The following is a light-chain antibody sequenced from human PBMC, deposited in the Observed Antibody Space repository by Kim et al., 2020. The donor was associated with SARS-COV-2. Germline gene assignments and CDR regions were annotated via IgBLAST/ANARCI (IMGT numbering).Light chain of an antibody. CDR3: MEALQSPYT. V-gene: IGKV2-28*01. Sequence: DIVMTQSPLSLPVTPGEPASISCRSSQSLLHSNGYNYLDWYLQKPGQSPQLLIYLGSNRASGVSDRFSGSGSGTDFTLKINKVEAEDVGVYYCMEALQSPYTFGQGTKLEI. CDR2: LGS. CDR1: QSLLHSNGYNY. J-gene: IGKJ2*01.